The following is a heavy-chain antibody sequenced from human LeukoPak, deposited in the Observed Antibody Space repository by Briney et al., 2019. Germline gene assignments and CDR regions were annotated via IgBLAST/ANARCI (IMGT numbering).Heavy chain of an antibody. CDR2: ITSNGGST. V-gene: IGHV3-64*04. CDR3: AIDRYSSGWYTFDY. D-gene: IGHD6-19*01. CDR1: GFTFNSYW. J-gene: IGHJ4*02. Sequence: GGSLRLSCAASGFTFNSYWMSWVRQAPGKGLEFVSAITSNGGSTYYADSVKGRFTISRDNAKNSLDLQMNSLRAEDTAVYYCAIDRYSSGWYTFDYWGQGTLVTVSS.